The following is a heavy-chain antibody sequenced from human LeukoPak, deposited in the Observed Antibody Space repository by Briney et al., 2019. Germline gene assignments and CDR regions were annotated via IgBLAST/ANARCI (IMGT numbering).Heavy chain of an antibody. CDR1: GFTVSSNY. CDR3: ARDRRLTDSSGYETYFDY. CDR2: IYSGGST. Sequence: PGGSLRLSCAASGFTVSSNYMSWVRQAPGKGLEWVSVIYSGGSTYYADSVKGRFTISRDNSKNTLYLQMNSLRAEDTAVYYCARDRRLTDSSGYETYFDYWGQGTLVTVSS. J-gene: IGHJ4*02. V-gene: IGHV3-66*01. D-gene: IGHD3-22*01.